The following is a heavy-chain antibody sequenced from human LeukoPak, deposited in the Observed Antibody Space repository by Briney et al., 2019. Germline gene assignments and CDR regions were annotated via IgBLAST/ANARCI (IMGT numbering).Heavy chain of an antibody. CDR1: GGSISSHY. V-gene: IGHV4-59*11. Sequence: PSETLSLTCTVSGGSISSHYWSWIRQPPGKGLEWIGYIYYSGSTNYNPSLKSRVTISVDTSNNQFPLKLSSVTAADTAVYYCARHHYDILPGYRQAAFDIWGQGTMVTVSS. CDR2: IYYSGST. J-gene: IGHJ3*02. CDR3: ARHHYDILPGYRQAAFDI. D-gene: IGHD3-9*01.